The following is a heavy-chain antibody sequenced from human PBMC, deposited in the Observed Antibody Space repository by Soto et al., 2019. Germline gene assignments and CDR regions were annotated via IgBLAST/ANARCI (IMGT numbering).Heavy chain of an antibody. V-gene: IGHV6-1*01. J-gene: IGHJ6*02. CDR1: GDSVSSNSAA. CDR3: ARGEAGTTGYYYYGMDV. CDR2: TYHRSKWYN. D-gene: IGHD1-7*01. Sequence: SQTLSLTCAISGDSVSSNSAAWNWIRQSPSRGLEWLGRTYHRSKWYNDYAVSVKSRITINPDTSKNQFSLQLNSVTPEDTAVYYCARGEAGTTGYYYYGMDVWGQGTTVTVSS.